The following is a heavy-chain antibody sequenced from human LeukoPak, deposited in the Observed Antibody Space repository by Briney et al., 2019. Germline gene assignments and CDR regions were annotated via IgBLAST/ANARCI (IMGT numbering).Heavy chain of an antibody. CDR1: GYSFTSYW. V-gene: IGHV5-51*01. CDR3: ARLNIVVVPAALNWFDP. D-gene: IGHD2-2*01. Sequence: GESLQISCQGSGYSFTSYWIGWVRQMPGKGLEWMGIIYPDSDTRYSPSFQGQVTISADKSISTAYLQWSSLKASDTAMYYCARLNIVVVPAALNWFDPWGQGTLVTVSS. CDR2: IYPDSDT. J-gene: IGHJ5*02.